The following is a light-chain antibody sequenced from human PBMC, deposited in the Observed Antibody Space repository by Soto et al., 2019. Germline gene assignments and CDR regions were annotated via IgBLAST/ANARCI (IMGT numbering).Light chain of an antibody. CDR2: DAS. Sequence: IVLAQAAATMSSSPGERATLSCRASQSVSSYLAWYQQKPGQAPRLLIYDASNRATGIPARFSGSGSGTDFTLTISSLEPEDFAVYYCQQRSNWPQITFGQGTLLEV. CDR1: QSVSSY. J-gene: IGKJ5*01. CDR3: QQRSNWPQIT. V-gene: IGKV3-11*01.